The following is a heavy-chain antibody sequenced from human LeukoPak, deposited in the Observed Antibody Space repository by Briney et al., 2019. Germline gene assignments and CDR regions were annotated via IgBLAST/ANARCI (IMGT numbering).Heavy chain of an antibody. CDR3: AREFSNKDLAPWFDY. D-gene: IGHD4-11*01. CDR2: INSDGSST. CDR1: GFTFRNYW. Sequence: GGSLRLSCAASGFTFRNYWMHWVRQTPGKGLVWVSRINSDGSSTNYADSVKGRFTISRDNAKNSLYLQMNSLRAEDTAVYYCAREFSNKDLAPWFDYWGQGTLVTVSS. J-gene: IGHJ4*02. V-gene: IGHV3-74*01.